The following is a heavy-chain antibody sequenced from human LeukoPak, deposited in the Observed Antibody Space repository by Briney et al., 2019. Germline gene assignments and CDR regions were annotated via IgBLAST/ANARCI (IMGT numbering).Heavy chain of an antibody. V-gene: IGHV3-21*01. D-gene: IGHD2-2*01. CDR1: EFTFSSHS. Sequence: GGSLRLSCAASEFTFSSHSMNWVRQAPGKGLEWVSSISRSGGSIYYADSLKGRFTISRDNAKNSLYLQMNSLRAEDTAVYFCARSLKVSAALDVFDIWGQRTMATVSS. CDR2: ISRSGGSI. J-gene: IGHJ3*02. CDR3: ARSLKVSAALDVFDI.